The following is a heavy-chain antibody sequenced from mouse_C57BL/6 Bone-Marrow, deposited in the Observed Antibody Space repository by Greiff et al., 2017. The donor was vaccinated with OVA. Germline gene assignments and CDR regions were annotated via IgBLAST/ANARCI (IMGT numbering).Heavy chain of an antibody. Sequence: QVQLQQPGAELVMPGASVKLSCKASGYTFTSYWMHWVKQRPGQGLEWIGEIDPSDSYTNYNQKFKGKSQLTVDKSSSTAYMQLSNLTSQDSAVYYCARSALYYYGSSFAYWGQGTLVTVSA. CDR2: IDPSDSYT. CDR3: ARSALYYYGSSFAY. D-gene: IGHD1-1*01. CDR1: GYTFTSYW. V-gene: IGHV1-69*01. J-gene: IGHJ3*01.